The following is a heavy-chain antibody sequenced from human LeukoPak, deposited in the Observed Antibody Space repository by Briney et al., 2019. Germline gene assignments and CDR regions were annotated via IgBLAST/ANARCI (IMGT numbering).Heavy chain of an antibody. J-gene: IGHJ3*02. CDR2: ISYDGSNK. D-gene: IGHD3-10*01. CDR1: GFTFSSYA. Sequence: PGGSLRLSCAASGFTFSSYAMHWVRQAPGKGLEWVAVISYDGSNKYYADSVKGRFTISRDNSKNTLYLQMGSLRAEDMAVYYCARDRQKGESYAFDIWGQGTMVTVSS. V-gene: IGHV3-30*04. CDR3: ARDRQKGESYAFDI.